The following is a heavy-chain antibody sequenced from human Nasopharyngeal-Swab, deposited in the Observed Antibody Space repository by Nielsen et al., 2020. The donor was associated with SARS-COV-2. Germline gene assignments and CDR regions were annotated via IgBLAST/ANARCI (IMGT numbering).Heavy chain of an antibody. Sequence: GESLKISCAASGFTFSSYAMHWVRQAPGKGLEWVAVISYDGSNKYYADSVKGRFTISRDNSKNTLYLQMNSLRAEDTAVYCCAKDGVGEWLADAFDIWGQGTMVTVSS. CDR2: ISYDGSNK. J-gene: IGHJ3*02. CDR3: AKDGVGEWLADAFDI. CDR1: GFTFSSYA. D-gene: IGHD3-10*01. V-gene: IGHV3-30-3*01.